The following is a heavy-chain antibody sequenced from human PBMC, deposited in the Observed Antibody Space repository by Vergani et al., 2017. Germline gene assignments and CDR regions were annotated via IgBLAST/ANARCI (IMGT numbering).Heavy chain of an antibody. Sequence: QVQLVQSGAEVKKPGASVKVSCKASGYTFTSYYMHWVRQAPGQGLEWMGIINPSGGSTSYAQKFQGRVTMTRDTSTRTVYMGLSSLRSEDTAVYYCARVGPSDDPPHLSSGHSRAFDIWGQGTMVTVSS. CDR2: INPSGGST. J-gene: IGHJ3*02. CDR1: GYTFTSYY. D-gene: IGHD3-22*01. CDR3: ARVGPSDDPPHLSSGHSRAFDI. V-gene: IGHV1-46*03.